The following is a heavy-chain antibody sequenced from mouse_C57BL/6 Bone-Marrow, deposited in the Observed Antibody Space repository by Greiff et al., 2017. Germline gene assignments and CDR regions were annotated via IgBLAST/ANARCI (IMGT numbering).Heavy chain of an antibody. V-gene: IGHV1-81*01. D-gene: IGHD4-1*01. CDR2: IYPRSGNT. J-gene: IGHJ2*01. CDR1: GYTFTSYG. CDR3: ARWGNWCFDY. Sequence: VQLLQSGAELARPGASVKLSCKASGYTFTSYGISWVKQRTGQGLEWIGEIYPRSGNTYYNEKFKGKATLTADKSSSTAYMEIRSLTSEDSAVYFCARWGNWCFDYWGQGTTLTVSS.